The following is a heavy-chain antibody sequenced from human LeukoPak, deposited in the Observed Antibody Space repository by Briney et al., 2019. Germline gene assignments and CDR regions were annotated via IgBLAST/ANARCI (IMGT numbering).Heavy chain of an antibody. D-gene: IGHD1-1*01. V-gene: IGHV3-48*01. CDR1: GFNFSTYA. CDR3: ATGPRDGTTGYSLS. Sequence: GGSLRLSCAASGFNFSTYAMSWVRQDPGKGLEWLSLISSSASSTHYADAVKGRFTIFRDNAKSSLYLQMNSLRADDTGLYYCATGPRDGTTGYSLSWGQGTLVTVSS. CDR2: ISSSASST. J-gene: IGHJ5*02.